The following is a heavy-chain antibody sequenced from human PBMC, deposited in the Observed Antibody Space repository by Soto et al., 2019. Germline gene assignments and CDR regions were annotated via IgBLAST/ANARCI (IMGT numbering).Heavy chain of an antibody. CDR3: ASYREQLVLYGMDV. CDR1: GYTFTSYV. V-gene: IGHV1-18*01. CDR2: ISAYNGNT. J-gene: IGHJ6*02. D-gene: IGHD6-13*01. Sequence: QVQLVQSGAEVKKPGASVKVSCKASGYTFTSYVISWVRQAPGQGLEWMGWISAYNGNTNYARKLQGRVTMTTDTPTSTAYMELRSLRSDDTAVYYCASYREQLVLYGMDVWGQGTTVTVSS.